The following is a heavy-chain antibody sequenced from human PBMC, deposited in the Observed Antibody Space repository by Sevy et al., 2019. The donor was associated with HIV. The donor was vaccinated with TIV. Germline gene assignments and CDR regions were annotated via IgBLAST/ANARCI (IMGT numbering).Heavy chain of an antibody. J-gene: IGHJ6*02. D-gene: IGHD3-10*02. CDR1: GFAFDHHA. CDR3: AREGLAPYVYGADV. CDR2: INWNSVSI. V-gene: IGHV3-9*01. Sequence: GGSLRLSCAASGFAFDHHAMYWVGQAPGKGLEWVSGINWNSVSIGYADSVKGRFTISRDNAKNSLYLHLNSLRADDTALYYCAREGLAPYVYGADVWGQGTAVTVSS.